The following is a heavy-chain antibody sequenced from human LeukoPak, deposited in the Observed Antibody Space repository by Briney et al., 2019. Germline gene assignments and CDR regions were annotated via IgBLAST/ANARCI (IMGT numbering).Heavy chain of an antibody. J-gene: IGHJ4*02. CDR2: IYYSGST. D-gene: IGHD4-17*01. Sequence: SQTLSLTCTVSGGSISSGDYYWSWIRQPPGKGLEWIGYIYYSGSTYYNPSLKSRVTISVDTSKNQFSLKLSSVTAADTAVYYCARTALDGDYYFDYWGQGTLVSVSS. V-gene: IGHV4-30-4*01. CDR3: ARTALDGDYYFDY. CDR1: GGSISSGDYY.